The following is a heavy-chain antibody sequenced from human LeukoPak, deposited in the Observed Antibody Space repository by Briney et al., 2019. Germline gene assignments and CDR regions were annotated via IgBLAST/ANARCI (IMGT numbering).Heavy chain of an antibody. V-gene: IGHV3-64D*09. CDR2: ISSNGGST. CDR1: GFTFSSYA. Sequence: PGGSLRLSCSASGFTFSSYAMHWVRQAPGKGLEYVSAISSNGGSTYYADSVKGRFTISRDNSKNTLYLQMSSLRAEDTAVYYCVSRGYRGGDYFDYWGQGTLVTVSS. D-gene: IGHD3-22*01. J-gene: IGHJ4*02. CDR3: VSRGYRGGDYFDY.